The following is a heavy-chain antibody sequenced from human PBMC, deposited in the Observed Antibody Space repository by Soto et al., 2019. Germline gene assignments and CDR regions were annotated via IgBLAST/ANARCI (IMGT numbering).Heavy chain of an antibody. CDR2: ISSSGSTI. CDR1: GFTFSDYY. V-gene: IGHV3-11*01. Sequence: QVQLVESGGGLVKPGGSLRLSCAASGFTFSDYYMSWIRQAPGKGLEWVSYISSSGSTIYYADSVKGRFTISRDNAKNSLYLQMNSLRAEDTAVYYCARDTRAIVGAKFNYYYYYGMAVWGQGTTVTVSS. CDR3: ARDTRAIVGAKFNYYYYYGMAV. J-gene: IGHJ6*02. D-gene: IGHD1-26*01.